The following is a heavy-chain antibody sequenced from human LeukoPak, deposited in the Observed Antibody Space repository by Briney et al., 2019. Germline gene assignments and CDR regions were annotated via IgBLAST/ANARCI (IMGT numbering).Heavy chain of an antibody. J-gene: IGHJ4*02. CDR1: GYSFTSYW. Sequence: GESLKISCKGSGYSFTSYWIGWVRQMPGKGLEWMGIIYPGDSDTRYSPSFQGQVTISADKSISTAYLQWSSLKASDTAMYYCARGGQYYYGSGSYYNVFDYWGQGTLVTVSP. CDR3: ARGGQYYYGSGSYYNVFDY. V-gene: IGHV5-51*01. D-gene: IGHD3-10*01. CDR2: IYPGDSDT.